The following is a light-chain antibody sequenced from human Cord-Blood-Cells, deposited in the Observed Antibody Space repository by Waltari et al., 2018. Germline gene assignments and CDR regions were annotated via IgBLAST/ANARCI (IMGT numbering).Light chain of an antibody. CDR2: KAS. CDR1: QSISSW. J-gene: IGKJ2*01. Sequence: DIQMTQSPSTLSASVGDRVTITCRASQSISSWLAWYQQKPGKAPKLLSYKASSLESGVPSRVSCSGSGTTFTLTISSLQPDDFATYYCQQYNSYLYTFGQGTKLEIK. V-gene: IGKV1-5*03. CDR3: QQYNSYLYT.